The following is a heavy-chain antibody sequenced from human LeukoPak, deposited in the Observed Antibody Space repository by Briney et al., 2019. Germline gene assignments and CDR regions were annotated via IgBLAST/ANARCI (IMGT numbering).Heavy chain of an antibody. V-gene: IGHV4-39*01. Sequence: SETLSLTCTVSGGSISGPGYYWGWLRPPPGKGLEGIASIYYTGSTYYNPSLESRVTISIDTSKNQFSLKLSSVPAADTAVYYCARGPSGRGYYGMAVWGQGTTVTVYS. J-gene: IGHJ6*02. CDR2: IYYTGST. CDR1: GGSISGPGYY. CDR3: ARGPSGRGYYGMAV. D-gene: IGHD3-10*01.